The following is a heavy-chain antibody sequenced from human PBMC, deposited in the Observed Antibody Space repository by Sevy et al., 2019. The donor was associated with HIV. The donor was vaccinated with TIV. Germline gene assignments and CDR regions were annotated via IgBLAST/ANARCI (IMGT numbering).Heavy chain of an antibody. V-gene: IGHV4-4*07. CDR2: IYTSGST. CDR1: GGSISSYY. Sequence: SETLSLTCTVSGGSISSYYWSWIRQPAGKGLEWIGRIYTSGSTNYNPPLKSRVTMSVDTSKNQFSLKLSSVTAADTAVYYCARDFSGSYDFWSGYYTGEDAFDIWGQGTMVTVSS. J-gene: IGHJ3*02. D-gene: IGHD3-3*01. CDR3: ARDFSGSYDFWSGYYTGEDAFDI.